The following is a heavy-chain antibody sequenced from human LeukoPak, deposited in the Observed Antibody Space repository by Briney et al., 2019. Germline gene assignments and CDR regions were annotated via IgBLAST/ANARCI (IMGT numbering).Heavy chain of an antibody. CDR3: ASRKLGNDY. V-gene: IGHV4-59*01. CDR2: IHSIGTT. CDR1: GGSISRNY. D-gene: IGHD7-27*01. Sequence: PSETLSLTCTVSGGSISRNYWSWIRQTPGKGLEWIGYIHSIGTTNYNPSLKSRLTISIDTSKNQFSLKLSSVTAADTAVYYCASRKLGNDYWGQGTLVTVSS. J-gene: IGHJ4*02.